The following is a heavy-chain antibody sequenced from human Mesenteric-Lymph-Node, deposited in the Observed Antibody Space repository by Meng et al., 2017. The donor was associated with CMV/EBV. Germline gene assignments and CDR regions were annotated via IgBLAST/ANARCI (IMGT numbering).Heavy chain of an antibody. D-gene: IGHD3-10*01. V-gene: IGHV1-69*06. J-gene: IGHJ5*02. CDR1: TFSSYA. CDR2: DSRIFSTE. Sequence: TFSSYAISGVRQAPGQGLEWKGGDSRIFSTENYAQKFQGEVTITEDKSTSTAYMELSSLRSEDTAVYYCARGQYYGSGSYYFWWFDPWGQGTLVTVSS. CDR3: ARGQYYGSGSYYFWWFDP.